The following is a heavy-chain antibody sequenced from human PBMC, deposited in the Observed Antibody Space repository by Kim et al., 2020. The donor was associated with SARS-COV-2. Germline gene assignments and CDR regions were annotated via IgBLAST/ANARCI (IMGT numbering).Heavy chain of an antibody. V-gene: IGHV4-34*01. J-gene: IGHJ4*02. D-gene: IGHD3-10*01. CDR1: GGSFSGYY. CDR3: ARDGGAMVRGSHFDY. CDR2: INHSGST. Sequence: SETLSLTCAVYGGSFSGYYWSWIRQPPGKGLEWIGEINHSGSTNYNPSLKSRVTISVDTSKNQFSLKLSSVTAADTAVYYCARDGGAMVRGSHFDYWGQGTLVTVSS.